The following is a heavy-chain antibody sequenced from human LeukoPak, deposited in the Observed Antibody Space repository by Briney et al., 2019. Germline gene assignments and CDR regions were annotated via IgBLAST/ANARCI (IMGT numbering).Heavy chain of an antibody. CDR3: ARGKIYPGYSPTPHWLDP. V-gene: IGHV1-8*03. CDR2: MNPNNGNT. D-gene: IGHD3-22*01. CDR1: GYTFTSYD. Sequence: ASVKVSCKASGYTFTSYDINWVRQATGQGLEWMGWMNPNNGNTGYAQKFQGRLTITRNTSISTVYMELRNLRSEDTAVYYCARGKIYPGYSPTPHWLDPWGQGTLVTVSS. J-gene: IGHJ5*02.